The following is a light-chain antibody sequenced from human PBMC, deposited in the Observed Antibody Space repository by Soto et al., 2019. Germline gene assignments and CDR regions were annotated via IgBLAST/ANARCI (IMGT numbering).Light chain of an antibody. CDR3: FSHRSGDSHV. V-gene: IGLV2-14*01. CDR2: GVI. Sequence: QSALTQPASVSGSPGQSITISWTGTSDDVGAYNFVSWYQQYPGKAPKLMVFGVINRPSGVSNRFSGSKTGNTASLTISGLQAEDEAFYYCFSHRSGDSHVFGTGTKVTVL. CDR1: SDDVGAYNF. J-gene: IGLJ1*01.